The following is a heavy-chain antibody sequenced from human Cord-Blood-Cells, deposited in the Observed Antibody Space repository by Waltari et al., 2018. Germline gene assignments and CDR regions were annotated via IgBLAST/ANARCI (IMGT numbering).Heavy chain of an antibody. CDR3: AGRTGNWFDP. J-gene: IGHJ5*02. CDR2: IYYSGRT. V-gene: IGHV4-39*01. D-gene: IGHD7-27*01. CDR1: GGSISSSSYY. Sequence: QLQLQESGPGLVKPSETLSLTCTVSGGSISSSSYYWGWIRQPPGTGLEWLGRIYYSGRTYYTPCQERRVTTSVETTKNQFSLRLSSVAAADAAVYYCAGRTGNWFDPWGQGTLVTVSS.